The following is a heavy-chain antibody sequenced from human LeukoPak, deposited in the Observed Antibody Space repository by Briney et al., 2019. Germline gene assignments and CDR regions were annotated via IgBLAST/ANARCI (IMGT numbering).Heavy chain of an antibody. D-gene: IGHD3-10*01. J-gene: IGHJ4*02. Sequence: PSETLSLTCTVSGGSISSYYWSWIRQPPGKGLEWIGYIYYSGSTNYNPSLKSRVTISVDTSKNQFSLKLSSVTAADTAVYYCARSLIWSRYYFDYWGQGTLVTVSS. V-gene: IGHV4-59*01. CDR2: IYYSGST. CDR3: ARSLIWSRYYFDY. CDR1: GGSISSYY.